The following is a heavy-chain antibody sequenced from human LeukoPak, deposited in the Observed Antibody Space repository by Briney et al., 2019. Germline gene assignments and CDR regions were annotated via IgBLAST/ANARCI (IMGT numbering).Heavy chain of an antibody. J-gene: IGHJ4*02. CDR2: ISASGGNT. D-gene: IGHD1-26*01. Sequence: GGSLRLSCAASGFTFSNYAMNWVRQVPGKGLEWVSTISASGGNTYYVDSVKGRFTISRDNSKNMLDLQMNSLRAEDTAVYYCAKATRASGSYYADFWGQGTLVTVSS. CDR3: AKATRASGSYYADF. V-gene: IGHV3-23*01. CDR1: GFTFSNYA.